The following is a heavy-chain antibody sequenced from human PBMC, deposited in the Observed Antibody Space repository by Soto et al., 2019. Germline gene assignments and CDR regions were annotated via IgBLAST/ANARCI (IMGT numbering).Heavy chain of an antibody. Sequence: ASVEVSCKASGYIFTSHDIDWVRQASGQGLEWMGWMNLNGDSGYAQDFQGRISMTRDTATDTAYMELSSLRSDDTAVYYCARGGPAAGFDLWGQGTLVTVSS. CDR3: ARGGPAAGFDL. CDR1: GYIFTSHD. V-gene: IGHV1-8*01. D-gene: IGHD6-13*01. CDR2: MNLNGDS. J-gene: IGHJ4*02.